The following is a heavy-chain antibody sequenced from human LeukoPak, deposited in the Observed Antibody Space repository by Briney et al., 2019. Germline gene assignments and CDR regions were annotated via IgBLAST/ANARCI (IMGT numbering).Heavy chain of an antibody. V-gene: IGHV3-11*06. CDR2: ISGSSIYT. CDR1: GFTLSDYH. D-gene: IGHD3-16*01. J-gene: IGHJ4*02. Sequence: PGGSLRLSCAASGFTLSDYHMTWIRQAPGKGLEWVSYISGSSIYTRYADSVKGRFTISRDNAKNSLYLQMNSLKDEDMAVYYCASDKDYALDYWGQGTLVTVSS. CDR3: ASDKDYALDY.